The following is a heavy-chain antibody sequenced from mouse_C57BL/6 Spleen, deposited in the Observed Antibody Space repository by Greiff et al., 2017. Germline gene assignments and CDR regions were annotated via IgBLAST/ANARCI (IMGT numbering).Heavy chain of an antibody. Sequence: QVQLQQPGTELVKPGASVKLSCKASGYTFTSYWMHWVKQRPGQGLEWIGNINPRNGGTNYNEKFKSKATLTVDTSSSTAYMQLSSLTSEASAVYYCAIWSYYDYDLYYFDYWGQGTTLTVSS. D-gene: IGHD2-4*01. CDR1: GYTFTSYW. CDR2: INPRNGGT. J-gene: IGHJ2*01. CDR3: AIWSYYDYDLYYFDY. V-gene: IGHV1-53*01.